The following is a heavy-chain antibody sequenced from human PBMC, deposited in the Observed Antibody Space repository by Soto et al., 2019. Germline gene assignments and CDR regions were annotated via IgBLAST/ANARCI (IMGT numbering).Heavy chain of an antibody. CDR1: GFTFTSYA. J-gene: IGHJ4*02. D-gene: IGHD1-26*01. V-gene: IGHV3-23*01. CDR3: ARDRATFDY. CDR2: ISGSGSNT. Sequence: HPXGSLRLSCAASGFTFTSYAMSWVRLTPGKGLEWVSAISGSGSNTFYADSVRGRFTISRDNSKNTVFLQMNNLRAEDTAVYFCARDRATFDYWGQGTRVTVS.